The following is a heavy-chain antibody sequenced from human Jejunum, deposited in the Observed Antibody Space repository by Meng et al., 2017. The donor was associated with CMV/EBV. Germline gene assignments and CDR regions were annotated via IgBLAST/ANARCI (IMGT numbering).Heavy chain of an antibody. CDR2: IFSSGTT. J-gene: IGHJ5*02. CDR1: IRDSS. CDR3: ARGDHCGTTACYPHWFDP. D-gene: IGHD2-2*01. V-gene: IGHV4-59*12. Sequence: IRDSSWRWIRQPPGKGLEWIGYIFSSGTTDYNPSLKSRVTMSVDMSKNQFSPTLTSVTAADTAVYYCARGDHCGTTACYPHWFDPWGQGTLVTVSS.